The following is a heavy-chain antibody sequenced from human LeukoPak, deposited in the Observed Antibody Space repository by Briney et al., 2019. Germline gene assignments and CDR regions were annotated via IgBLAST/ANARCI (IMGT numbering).Heavy chain of an antibody. J-gene: IGHJ6*02. Sequence: GGSLRLSCAASGFTFSSYAMHWVRQAPGKGLEWVAVTSYDGSDKYYADSVKGRFTISRDNSKNTTYLQMNSLRAEDTAVYYCARVGTVAHYYYYYGMDVWGQGTTVTVSS. V-gene: IGHV3-30*04. CDR3: ARVGTVAHYYYYYGMDV. CDR2: TSYDGSDK. CDR1: GFTFSSYA. D-gene: IGHD4-23*01.